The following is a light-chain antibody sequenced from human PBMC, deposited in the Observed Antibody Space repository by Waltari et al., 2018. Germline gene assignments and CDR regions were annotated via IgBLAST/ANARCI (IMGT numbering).Light chain of an antibody. CDR3: ASYTSTRTVI. Sequence: QSALTQPAPVSGSPGPSITISCSGTSSDVGGYNYFSWYQQLPGNAPQLMIYDVTRWPSGVSNRFSGSKSGNTASLTIFGLQAEDEADYYCASYTSTRTVIFGGGTRVTVL. CDR2: DVT. CDR1: SSDVGGYNY. J-gene: IGLJ2*01. V-gene: IGLV2-14*01.